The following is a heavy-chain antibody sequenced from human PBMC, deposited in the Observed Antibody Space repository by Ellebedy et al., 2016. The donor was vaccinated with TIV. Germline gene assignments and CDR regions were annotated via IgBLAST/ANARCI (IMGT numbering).Heavy chain of an antibody. D-gene: IGHD6-13*01. CDR2: IYTDGRA. J-gene: IGHJ6*02. CDR1: GFSISNNY. Sequence: PGGSLRLSCAASGFSISNNYVSWVRLAPGRGLEWISVIYTDGRAYYADSVKGRFTVSRANSKNTLHLQMNTLRAEDTAMYYCARVLGSSSSYGMDVWGQGTTVTVSS. CDR3: ARVLGSSSSYGMDV. V-gene: IGHV3-53*01.